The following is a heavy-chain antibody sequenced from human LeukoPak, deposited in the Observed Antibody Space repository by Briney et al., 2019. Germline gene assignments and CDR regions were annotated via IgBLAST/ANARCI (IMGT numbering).Heavy chain of an antibody. V-gene: IGHV3-30*03. CDR3: ARDLIIWGASLLGAFDI. J-gene: IGHJ3*02. Sequence: GGSLRLSCAASGFTFSSYGMHWVRQAPGKGLEWVAVISYDGSNKYYADSVKGRFTISRDNSKNTLYLQMNSLRAEDTAVYYCARDLIIWGASLLGAFDIWGQGTMVTVSS. CDR2: ISYDGSNK. D-gene: IGHD3-16*01. CDR1: GFTFSSYG.